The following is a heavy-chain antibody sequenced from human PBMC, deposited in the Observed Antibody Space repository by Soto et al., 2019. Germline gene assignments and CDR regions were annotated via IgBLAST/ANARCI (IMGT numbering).Heavy chain of an antibody. CDR3: ARLSTAFTVGYRPGGSCRPFDP. J-gene: IGHJ5*02. V-gene: IGHV4-39*01. Sequence: SETLSLTCTVSGDSISTSYYYWGWLRQPPGKGLEWIGSLFYTGTTYYNPSLESRVTISVDTSTNQFSLKLSSVTAADTAVYYCARLSTAFTVGYRPGGSCRPFDPWGQGTLVTVSS. CDR1: GDSISTSYYY. CDR2: LFYTGTT. D-gene: IGHD2-15*01.